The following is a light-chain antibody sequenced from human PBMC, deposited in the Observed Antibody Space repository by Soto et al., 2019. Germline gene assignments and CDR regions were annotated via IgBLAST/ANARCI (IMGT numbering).Light chain of an antibody. Sequence: EIVMTQSPATLSVSPGERATLSCRASQSVSSNLAWYQQKPGQAPRLLIYGASTRATGIPARSSGSGSVTEFTLTISSLQSEDFAVYYCQQYSNWPPWTVAQGTKVDSK. CDR1: QSVSSN. J-gene: IGKJ1*01. V-gene: IGKV3-15*01. CDR2: GAS. CDR3: QQYSNWPPWT.